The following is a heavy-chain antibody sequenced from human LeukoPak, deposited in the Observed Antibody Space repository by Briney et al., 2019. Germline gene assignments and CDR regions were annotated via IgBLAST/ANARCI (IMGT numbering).Heavy chain of an antibody. V-gene: IGHV3-23*01. J-gene: IGHJ4*02. CDR2: IIGNGRDI. CDR1: GFSFSIYA. D-gene: IGHD5/OR15-5a*01. CDR3: AKDLTPDGLYELDS. Sequence: PGGFLRLSCAASGFSFSIYAMNWVRQAPGEGLEWASLIIGNGRDIRYADSVKGRFTISRDNSKNILYLQMNSLRAEDTAVYFCAKDLTPDGLYELDSWGQGTLVTVSS.